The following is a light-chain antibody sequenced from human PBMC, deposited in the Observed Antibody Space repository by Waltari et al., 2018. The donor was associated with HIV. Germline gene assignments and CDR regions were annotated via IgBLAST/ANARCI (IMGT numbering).Light chain of an antibody. V-gene: IGLV1-40*01. CDR3: QSYDTSLGASV. CDR2: MNT. CDR1: NSNIGAPYD. J-gene: IGLJ3*02. Sequence: QSVLTQPPSVSGPPGRSVIITCTGNNSNIGAPYDVHWYQQLPGAAPKLLIAMNTNRPAGVRDRLSFSRSGTSASLAITGLQAGDEADYYCQSYDTSLGASVFGGGTKLTFL.